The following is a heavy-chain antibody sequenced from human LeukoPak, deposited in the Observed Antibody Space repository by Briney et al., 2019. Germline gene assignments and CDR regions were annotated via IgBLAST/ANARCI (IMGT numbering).Heavy chain of an antibody. CDR2: IYYSGST. CDR3: ASIWLHTHYYYYGMDV. CDR1: GGSISSGGYY. J-gene: IGHJ6*02. D-gene: IGHD5-24*01. V-gene: IGHV4-31*03. Sequence: TLSLTCTVSGGSISSGGYYWSWIRQHPGKGLEWIGYIYYSGSTYYNPSLKSRVTISVDTSKNQFSLKLSSVTAADTAVYYCASIWLHTHYYYYGMDVWGQGTTVTVSS.